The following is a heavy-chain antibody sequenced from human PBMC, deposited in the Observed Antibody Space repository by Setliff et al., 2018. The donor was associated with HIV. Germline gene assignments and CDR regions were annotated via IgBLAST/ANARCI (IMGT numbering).Heavy chain of an antibody. CDR2: IDHSGGT. V-gene: IGHV4-34*01. CDR3: ARARFWSGYYTGDNYYYMNV. Sequence: SETLSLTCAVYGGSFSGYYWSWIRQTPGKGLERIGEIDHSGGTKYNPSLKSRVTISLDASKNQFSLKLSSVTAADTAVYYCARARFWSGYYTGDNYYYMNVWGKGTTVTVSS. CDR1: GGSFSGYY. D-gene: IGHD3-3*01. J-gene: IGHJ6*03.